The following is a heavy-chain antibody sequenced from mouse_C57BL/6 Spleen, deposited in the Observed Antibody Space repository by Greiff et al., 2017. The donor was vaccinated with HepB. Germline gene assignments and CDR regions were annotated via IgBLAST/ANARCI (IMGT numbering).Heavy chain of an antibody. CDR2: IDPEDGDT. V-gene: IGHV14-1*01. CDR1: GFNIKDYY. J-gene: IGHJ2*01. D-gene: IGHD1-1*01. CDR3: TTVYYYGSSLGFDY. Sequence: VQLQQSGAELVRPGASVKLSCTASGFNIKDYYMHWVKQRPEQGLEWIGRIDPEDGDTEYAPKFQGKATITADTSSNTAYLQLSSLTSEDTAVYYCTTVYYYGSSLGFDYWGQGTTLTVSS.